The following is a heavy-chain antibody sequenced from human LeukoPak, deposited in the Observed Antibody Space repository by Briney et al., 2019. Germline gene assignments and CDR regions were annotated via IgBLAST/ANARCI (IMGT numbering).Heavy chain of an antibody. V-gene: IGHV3-48*04. D-gene: IGHD2-2*01. CDR2: ISSSSSTI. CDR3: AKDRDIVVVPAALDAFDI. Sequence: GGSLRLSCAASGFTFSSYSMNWVRQAPGKGLEWVSYISSSSSTIYYADSVKGRFTISRDNAKNSLYLQMNSLRAEDTAVYYCAKDRDIVVVPAALDAFDIWGQGTMVTVSS. J-gene: IGHJ3*02. CDR1: GFTFSSYS.